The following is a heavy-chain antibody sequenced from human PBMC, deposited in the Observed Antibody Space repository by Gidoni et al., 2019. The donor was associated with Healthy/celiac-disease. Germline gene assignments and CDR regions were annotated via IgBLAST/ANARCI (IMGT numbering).Heavy chain of an antibody. CDR3: ARQTNFDY. CDR1: GFTFSSYW. Sequence: EVQVVESGGGLVQPGGSLRLSCAASGFTFSSYWMSWVRQPPGKGLVWVANIKPDGSEKYYVDSVRGRFTISRDNAKNSLYLQMNSLRAEDTAVYYCARQTNFDYWGQGTLVTVSS. J-gene: IGHJ4*02. CDR2: IKPDGSEK. V-gene: IGHV3-7*01.